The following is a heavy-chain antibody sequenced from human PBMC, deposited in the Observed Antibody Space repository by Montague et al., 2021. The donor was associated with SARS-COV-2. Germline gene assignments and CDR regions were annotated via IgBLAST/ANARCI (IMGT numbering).Heavy chain of an antibody. Sequence: SLRLSCAASGFPFGDYAMHWVRQVPGKGLEWVSCINWNSDSVSYVDYVDSVKGLFTISRDNVKNSLYLRMNSLKPEDTALYYGAKDHMKVMISAVFDLWGQGTMVTVSS. CDR2: INWNSDSV. V-gene: IGHV3-9*01. CDR1: GFPFGDYA. D-gene: IGHD3-22*01. J-gene: IGHJ3*01. CDR3: AKDHMKVMISAVFDL.